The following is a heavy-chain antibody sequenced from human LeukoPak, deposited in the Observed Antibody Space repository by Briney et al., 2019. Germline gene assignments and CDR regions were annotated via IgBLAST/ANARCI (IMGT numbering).Heavy chain of an antibody. CDR2: INSDGSTT. J-gene: IGHJ4*02. CDR1: GFTFSSYW. V-gene: IGHV3-74*01. Sequence: GGSLRLSCAASGFTFSSYWIHWVRQAPGKGLVWVSIINSDGSTTNYADSVKGRFTISRDNAKNTLYLQLNSLRPEDMAVYYCARDYSSWFDYWGQGTLVAVSS. D-gene: IGHD6-6*01. CDR3: ARDYSSWFDY.